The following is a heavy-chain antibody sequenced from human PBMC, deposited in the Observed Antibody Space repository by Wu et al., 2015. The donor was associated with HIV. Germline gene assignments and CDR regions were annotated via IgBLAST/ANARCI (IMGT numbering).Heavy chain of an antibody. V-gene: IGHV1-69*13. J-gene: IGHJ4*02. CDR2: IIPIFNTA. Sequence: QVQLVQSGAEVRKPKSSVKVSCKASGTTFSSHSISWIRQAPGQGLEWMGRIIPIFNTADYSQRFQGRVTITADESTNTAYMQLSSLGFDDTAIYYCATEGGYYLTTSLDSWGQGTLVTVSS. CDR1: GTTFSSHS. D-gene: IGHD3-10*01. CDR3: ATEGGYYLTTSLDS.